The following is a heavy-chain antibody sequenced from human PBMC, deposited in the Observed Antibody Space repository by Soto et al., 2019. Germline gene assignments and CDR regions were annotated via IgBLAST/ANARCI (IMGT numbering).Heavy chain of an antibody. CDR3: ARAKLEGYCSGGSCYSQNFDY. CDR2: ISYDGSNK. CDR1: GFTFSSYA. Sequence: ESGGGVVQPGRSLRLSCAASGFTFSSYAMHWVRQAPGKGLEWVAVISYDGSNKYYADSVKGRFTISRDNSKNTLYLQMNSLRAEDTAVYYCARAKLEGYCSGGSCYSQNFDYWGQGTLVTVSS. J-gene: IGHJ4*02. V-gene: IGHV3-30-3*01. D-gene: IGHD2-15*01.